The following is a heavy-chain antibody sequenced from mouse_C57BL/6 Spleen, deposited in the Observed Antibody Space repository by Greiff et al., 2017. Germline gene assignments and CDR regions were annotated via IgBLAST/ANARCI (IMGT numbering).Heavy chain of an antibody. D-gene: IGHD2-4*01. J-gene: IGHJ2*01. Sequence: VKLVESGPGLVQPSQRLSITCTVSGFSLNSYGVHWVRQSPGKGLEWLGVIWSGGSTDYNAAFISSLSISKDNSKSQVFFRMNSLQADDTAIYYCARGFDYGYFDYWGQGTTLTVSS. CDR3: ARGFDYGYFDY. V-gene: IGHV2-2*01. CDR1: GFSLNSYG. CDR2: IWSGGST.